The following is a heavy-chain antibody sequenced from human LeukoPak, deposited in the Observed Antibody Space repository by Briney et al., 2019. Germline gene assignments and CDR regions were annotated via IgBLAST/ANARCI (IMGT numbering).Heavy chain of an antibody. CDR1: GFTFSSYS. J-gene: IGHJ4*02. Sequence: GGSLRLSCAASGFTFSSYSMNWVRQAPGKGLERVSYISSSSSTIYYADSVKGRFTISRDNAKNSLYLQMNSLRAEDTAVYYCARVASSGDSDYSGQGTLVTVSS. V-gene: IGHV3-48*04. CDR2: ISSSSSTI. CDR3: ARVASSGDSDY. D-gene: IGHD4-17*01.